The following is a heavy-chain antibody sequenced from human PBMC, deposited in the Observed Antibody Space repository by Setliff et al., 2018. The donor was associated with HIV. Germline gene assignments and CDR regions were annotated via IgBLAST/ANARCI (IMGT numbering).Heavy chain of an antibody. CDR1: GFTFSDVW. CDR3: ARDRGVIATHPFDY. Sequence: PGGSLRLSCAASGFTFSDVWMNWVRQAPGKGLEWVGRIKSKNDGGATDYVAPVKGRFAISRDDSKNTLYLQMNSLETEDTAVYYCARDRGVIATHPFDYWGQGTLVTVSS. D-gene: IGHD6-13*01. V-gene: IGHV3-15*01. J-gene: IGHJ4*02. CDR2: IKSKNDGGAT.